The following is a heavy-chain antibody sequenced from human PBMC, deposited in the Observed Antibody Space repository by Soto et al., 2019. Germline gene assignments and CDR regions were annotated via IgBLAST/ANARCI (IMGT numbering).Heavy chain of an antibody. Sequence: SWVRQAPGQGLEWMGWISAYNGNTNYAQNLQGRVTMTTDTSTSTAYMDLRSLRSDDTAVYYCARDGPMDRAFDIWGQGTMVTVSS. D-gene: IGHD3-10*01. CDR2: ISAYNGNT. J-gene: IGHJ3*02. V-gene: IGHV1-18*01. CDR3: ARDGPMDRAFDI.